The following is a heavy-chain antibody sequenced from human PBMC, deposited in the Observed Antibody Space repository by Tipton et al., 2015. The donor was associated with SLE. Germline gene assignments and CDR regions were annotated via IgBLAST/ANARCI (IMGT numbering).Heavy chain of an antibody. Sequence: SLRLSCAASGFTFSSYEVNWVRQAPGKGLEWVSYISSSGSTIYYADSVKGRFTISRDNAKNSLYLQMNSLRAEDTAVYYCARDSGSSWAFDIWGQGTMVTVSS. D-gene: IGHD1-26*01. V-gene: IGHV3-48*03. J-gene: IGHJ3*02. CDR3: ARDSGSSWAFDI. CDR2: ISSSGSTI. CDR1: GFTFSSYE.